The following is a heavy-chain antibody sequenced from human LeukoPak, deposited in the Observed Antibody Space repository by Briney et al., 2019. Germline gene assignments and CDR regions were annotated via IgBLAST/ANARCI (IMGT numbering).Heavy chain of an antibody. CDR2: IKSKVDGETT. V-gene: IGHV3-15*01. CDR3: TASRKDY. CDR1: GFTFNNAW. Sequence: GGSLRLSCAASGFTFNNAWMTWVRQAPGKGLEWVGRIKSKVDGETTDYAAPVKGRFIISRDDSKNTLYLQMNSLRTGDTAVYYCTASRKDYWGQGTLVTVS. J-gene: IGHJ4*02.